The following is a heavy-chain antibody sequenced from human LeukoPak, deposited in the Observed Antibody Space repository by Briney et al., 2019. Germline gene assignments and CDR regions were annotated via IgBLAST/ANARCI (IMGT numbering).Heavy chain of an antibody. V-gene: IGHV1-8*01. D-gene: IGHD2-2*01. Sequence: ASVKVSCKASGYTFTSYDMNWVRQATGQGLEWMGWLNPNSGNRAYAQKFQGRVTLTRSSSISTAYMELSGLTPEDTAVYYCTRGYCSSTSCFLLDYWGQGTLVTVSS. CDR3: TRGYCSSTSCFLLDY. J-gene: IGHJ4*02. CDR1: GYTFTSYD. CDR2: LNPNSGNR.